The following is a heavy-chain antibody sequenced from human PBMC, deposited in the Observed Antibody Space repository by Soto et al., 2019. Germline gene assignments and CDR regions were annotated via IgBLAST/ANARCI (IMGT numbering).Heavy chain of an antibody. Sequence: SETLSLSCAVYGGSFSGYYWSWIRQPPGKGLEWIGEINHSGSTNYNPSLKSRVTISVDTSKNQFSLKLSSVTAADTAVYYCARAQGVLLWFGELPLHHYYGMDVWGQGTTVTVSS. CDR3: ARAQGVLLWFGELPLHHYYGMDV. CDR1: GGSFSGYY. CDR2: INHSGST. D-gene: IGHD3-10*01. J-gene: IGHJ6*02. V-gene: IGHV4-34*01.